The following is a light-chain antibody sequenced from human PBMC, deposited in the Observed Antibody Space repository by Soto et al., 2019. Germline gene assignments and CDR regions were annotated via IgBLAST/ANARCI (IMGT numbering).Light chain of an antibody. CDR3: QHYRRSRPIT. CDR1: QSVSSSY. V-gene: IGKV3-20*01. CDR2: GAA. Sequence: IVLAQSPGTLSLSPLEIAALSVMGSQSVSSSYVSWYQQKPGQAHGLIIFGAASRATGIPDRFRGSGSGTGFDLTISRVGPEDDAVDYCQHYRRSRPITFGQGTRLEIK. J-gene: IGKJ5*01.